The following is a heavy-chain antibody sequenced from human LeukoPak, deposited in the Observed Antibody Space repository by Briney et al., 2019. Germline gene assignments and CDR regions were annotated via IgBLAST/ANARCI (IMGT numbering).Heavy chain of an antibody. CDR1: GYTFTGFG. CDR3: ARGRYCSSSSCYQIYYYYMDV. CDR2: ISAYNGNP. D-gene: IGHD2-2*01. V-gene: IGHV1-18*01. Sequence: ASVKVSCKASGYTFTGFGISWVRQAPGQGLEWMGWISAYNGNPNYAQNLQGRVTMTTDTSTSTAYMELRSLRSDDTAVYYCARGRYCSSSSCYQIYYYYMDVWGKGTPVTVSS. J-gene: IGHJ6*03.